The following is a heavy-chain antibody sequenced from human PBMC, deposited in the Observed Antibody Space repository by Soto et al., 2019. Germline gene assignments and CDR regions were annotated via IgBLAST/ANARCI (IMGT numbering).Heavy chain of an antibody. CDR3: ARQRGDFWSGYYRLDAFDI. CDR2: IYYSGST. D-gene: IGHD3-3*01. J-gene: IGHJ3*02. CDR1: GGSISSSSYY. Sequence: LSLTCTVSGGSISSSSYYWGWIRQPPGKGLEWIGSIYYSGSTYYNPSLKSRVTISVDTSKNQFSLKLSTVTAADTAVYYCARQRGDFWSGYYRLDAFDIWGQGTMVTVSS. V-gene: IGHV4-39*01.